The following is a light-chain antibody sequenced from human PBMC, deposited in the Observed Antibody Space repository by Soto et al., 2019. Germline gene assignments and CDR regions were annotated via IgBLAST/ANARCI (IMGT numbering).Light chain of an antibody. Sequence: QPVLTQSPSASASLGASVKLTCTLSSGHSRYAIAWHQKRPEKGPRYLMKLNSDGSHSKGDGIPDRFSGSSSGAERYLTISSLQSEDEAVFYCQTWVTGIQVFGGGTKVTVL. CDR2: LNSDGSH. J-gene: IGLJ2*01. CDR1: SGHSRYA. V-gene: IGLV4-69*01. CDR3: QTWVTGIQV.